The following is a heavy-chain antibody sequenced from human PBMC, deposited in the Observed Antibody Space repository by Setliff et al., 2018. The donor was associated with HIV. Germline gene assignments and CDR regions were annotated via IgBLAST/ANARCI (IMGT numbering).Heavy chain of an antibody. CDR2: ISSISTYI. CDR1: GFTFSSYS. D-gene: IGHD1-26*01. Sequence: NPGGSLRLSCAASGFTFSSYSMNWVRRAPGKGLEWVSSISSISTYIYYADSVKGRFTISRDNAKNSLYLQMNSLRAEDTAVYYCARDRVVGATLDPLDLWGQGTMVTVSS. CDR3: ARDRVVGATLDPLDL. V-gene: IGHV3-21*01. J-gene: IGHJ3*01.